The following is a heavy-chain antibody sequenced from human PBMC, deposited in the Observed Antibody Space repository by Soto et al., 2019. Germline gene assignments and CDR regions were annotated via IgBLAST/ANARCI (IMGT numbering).Heavy chain of an antibody. Sequence: QVQLVQSGAEVKKPGASVKVSCKASGYTFTSYGISWGRQAPGQGLEWMGWISAYNVNTNYGEKLQGRVTMTTDTSTSTAYMELRSLRFDDTAVYYCATDYPRGGYNHYWGQGTLVTVCS. J-gene: IGHJ4*02. V-gene: IGHV1-18*01. CDR2: ISAYNVNT. CDR1: GYTFTSYG. D-gene: IGHD5-12*01. CDR3: ATDYPRGGYNHY.